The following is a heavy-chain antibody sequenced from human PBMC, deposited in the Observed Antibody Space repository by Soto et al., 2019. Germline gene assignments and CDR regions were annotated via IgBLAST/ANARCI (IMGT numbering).Heavy chain of an antibody. CDR1: GGSISSYY. D-gene: IGHD5-12*01. V-gene: IGHV4-59*08. Sequence: SETLSLTCTVSGGSISSYYWSWIRQPPGKGLEWIGYIYYSGSTNYNPPLKSRVTISVDTSKNQFSLKLSSVTAADTAVYYCARWHSGYDLHYYYYVDCWGKGTTVTVSS. CDR3: ARWHSGYDLHYYYYVDC. CDR2: IYYSGST. J-gene: IGHJ6*03.